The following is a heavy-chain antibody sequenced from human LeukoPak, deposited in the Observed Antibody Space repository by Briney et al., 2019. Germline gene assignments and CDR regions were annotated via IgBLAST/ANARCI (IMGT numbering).Heavy chain of an antibody. V-gene: IGHV1-69*02. Sequence: SVKVSCKASGGTFSSYTISWVRQAPGQGLEWMGRIIPILGIANYAQKFQGRVTITADKSMSTAYMELSSLRSEDTAVYYCATLSQSAHQFPFDPWGQGTLVTVSS. CDR3: ATLSQSAHQFPFDP. CDR1: GGTFSSYT. CDR2: IIPILGIA. D-gene: IGHD2-2*01. J-gene: IGHJ5*02.